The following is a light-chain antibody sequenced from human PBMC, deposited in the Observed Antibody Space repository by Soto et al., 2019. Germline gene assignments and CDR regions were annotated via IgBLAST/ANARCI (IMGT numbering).Light chain of an antibody. J-gene: IGKJ1*01. CDR2: KAS. Sequence: DIRVTQSLSTLSGSEGDRVTITCRASQTISSWLAWYQQKPGKAPKLLIYKASTLKSGVPSRFSGSGSGTEFTLTISSLQPDDFATYYCQHYNSYSEAFGQGTKVDIK. V-gene: IGKV1-5*03. CDR3: QHYNSYSEA. CDR1: QTISSW.